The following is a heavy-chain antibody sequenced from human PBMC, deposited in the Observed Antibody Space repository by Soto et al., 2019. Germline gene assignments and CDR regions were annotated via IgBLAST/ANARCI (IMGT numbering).Heavy chain of an antibody. J-gene: IGHJ6*02. D-gene: IGHD6-13*01. Sequence: SETLSLTCTVSGGSSSSGAYYWSWSRQPPGKGLEWIGYIYYSGSTYYNPSLKSRVTISVDTSKNQFALKLSSVTAADTAVYYCARDRGWQQLGTYYYDYYGMDDWGQGTTVTVSS. CDR2: IYYSGST. V-gene: IGHV4-30-4*01. CDR1: GGSSSSGAYY. CDR3: ARDRGWQQLGTYYYDYYGMDD.